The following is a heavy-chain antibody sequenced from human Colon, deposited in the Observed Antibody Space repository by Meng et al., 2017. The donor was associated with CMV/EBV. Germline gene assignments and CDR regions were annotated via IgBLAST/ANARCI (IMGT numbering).Heavy chain of an antibody. V-gene: IGHV3-11*01. D-gene: IGHD5-12*01. CDR3: ARLGLFDY. CDR2: ISGSGTTI. J-gene: IGHJ4*02. CDR1: GFTFSDYF. Sequence: SLGCSCGASGFTFSDYFMSWVRQAPGKGLEWVSYISGSGTTIYYAESVKGRFTISRDNTRDSLYLQMNSLRAEDTAVYYCARLGLFDYWGQGTLVTVSS.